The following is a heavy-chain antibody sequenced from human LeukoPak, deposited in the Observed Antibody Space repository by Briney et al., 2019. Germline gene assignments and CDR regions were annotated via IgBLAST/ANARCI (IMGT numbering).Heavy chain of an antibody. J-gene: IGHJ4*02. CDR3: AKTTVGYSSGRYPGWPADC. Sequence: PGGSLRLSCAASGFTFNTYAIYWVRQAPGKGLEWFSGICGSGGCTYYADSVKGRFTISRDNSKNTVYLQMNSLTADDTAIYYCAKTTVGYSSGRYPGWPADCWGQGTLVTVSS. CDR2: ICGSGGCT. V-gene: IGHV3-23*01. CDR1: GFTFNTYA. D-gene: IGHD6-19*01.